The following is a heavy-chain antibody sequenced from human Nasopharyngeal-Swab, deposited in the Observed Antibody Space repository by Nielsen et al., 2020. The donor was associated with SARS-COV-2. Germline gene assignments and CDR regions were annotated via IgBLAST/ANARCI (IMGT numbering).Heavy chain of an antibody. CDR1: GFTVSSNY. Sequence: GSLKISCAASGFTVSSNYMSWVRQAPGKGLEWVSVIYSGGSTYYADSVKGRFTISRDNSKNTLYLQMNSLRAEDTAVYYCATSLLGYCSGGSCYAYYGMDVWGQGTTVTVSS. CDR3: ATSLLGYCSGGSCYAYYGMDV. CDR2: IYSGGST. D-gene: IGHD2-15*01. V-gene: IGHV3-66*01. J-gene: IGHJ6*02.